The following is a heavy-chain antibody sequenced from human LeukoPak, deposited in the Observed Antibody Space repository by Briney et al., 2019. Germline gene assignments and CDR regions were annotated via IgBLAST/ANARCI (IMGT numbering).Heavy chain of an antibody. CDR2: INPSVGTT. D-gene: IGHD3-10*01. CDR1: GYTFTNYY. CDR3: ARSVFPYYSGSGSPYNVDVRQNSYFDF. V-gene: IGHV1-46*01. Sequence: ASVKVSCKASGYTFTNYYIHWVRQAPGQGPEWMGTINPSVGTTRSAKGRASLTRDTSTSTVYMALSTLRSEDTAVYYCARSVFPYYSGSGSPYNVDVRQNSYFDFWGQGTLVTVSS. J-gene: IGHJ4*02.